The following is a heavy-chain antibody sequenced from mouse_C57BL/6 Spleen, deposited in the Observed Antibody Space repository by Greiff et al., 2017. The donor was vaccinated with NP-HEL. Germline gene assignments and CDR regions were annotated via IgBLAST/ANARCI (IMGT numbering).Heavy chain of an antibody. V-gene: IGHV8-12*01. D-gene: IGHD2-4*01. CDR3: ARDYDGFAY. J-gene: IGHJ3*01. CDR1: GFSLSTSGMG. CDR2: IYWDDDT. Sequence: QVTLKECGPGILQSSQTLSLTCSFSGFSLSTSGMGVSWIRQPSGKGLEWLAHIYWDDDTRSNPSLKSRLTISKDTSRNQVFLKITNVDTADTATYYCARDYDGFAYWGQGTLVTVSA.